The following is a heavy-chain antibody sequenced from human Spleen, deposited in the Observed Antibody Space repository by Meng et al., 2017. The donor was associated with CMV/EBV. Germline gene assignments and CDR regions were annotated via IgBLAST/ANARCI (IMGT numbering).Heavy chain of an antibody. CDR1: GFTFSSYS. Sequence: LSLTCAASGFTFSSYSMNWVRQAPGKGLEWVSYISSSSSTIYYADSVKGRFTISRDNAKNSLYLQMTSLRAEDTAVYYCASSGRTVQPNYYDSSGYPYYFDYWGQGTLVTVSS. D-gene: IGHD3-22*01. J-gene: IGHJ4*02. CDR2: ISSSSSTI. V-gene: IGHV3-48*04. CDR3: ASSGRTVQPNYYDSSGYPYYFDY.